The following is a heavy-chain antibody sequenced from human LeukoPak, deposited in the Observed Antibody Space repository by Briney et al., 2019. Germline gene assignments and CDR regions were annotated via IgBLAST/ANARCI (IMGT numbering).Heavy chain of an antibody. Sequence: ASVKVSCKASGYTFTSYGISWVRQAPGQGLEWMGWISTYKNNTNYAQKLQGRVTMTTDTSTSTAYMELRSLRSDDTAVYYCTRDPGSYRSDYWGQGTLVTVSS. CDR2: ISTYKNNT. V-gene: IGHV1-18*01. J-gene: IGHJ4*02. CDR3: TRDPGSYRSDY. D-gene: IGHD3-16*02. CDR1: GYTFTSYG.